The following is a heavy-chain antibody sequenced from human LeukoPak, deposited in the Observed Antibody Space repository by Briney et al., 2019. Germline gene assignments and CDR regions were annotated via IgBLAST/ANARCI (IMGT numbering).Heavy chain of an antibody. Sequence: SETLSLTCAVSGGSISSSNWWSWVRQPPGKGLEWIGEIYHSGSTNYNPSLKSRVTMSVGTSKNLFSLKLSSVTAADTAVYYCARDRPDTAMATFDYWGQGTLVTVSS. CDR1: GGSISSSNW. CDR2: IYHSGST. J-gene: IGHJ4*02. V-gene: IGHV4-4*02. D-gene: IGHD5-18*01. CDR3: ARDRPDTAMATFDY.